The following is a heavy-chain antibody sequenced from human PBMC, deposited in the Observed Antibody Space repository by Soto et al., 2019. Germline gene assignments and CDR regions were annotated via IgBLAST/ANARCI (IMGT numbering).Heavy chain of an antibody. V-gene: IGHV4-39*01. Sequence: SETLSLTCTVSGGSISSSSYYWGWIRQPPGKGLEWIGSIYYSGSTYYNPSLKSRVTISVDTSKNQFSLKLSSVTAADTAVYYCARHHEIVVVPAAIYRGHFQHWGQGTLVTVSS. CDR1: GGSISSSSYY. CDR2: IYYSGST. CDR3: ARHHEIVVVPAAIYRGHFQH. J-gene: IGHJ1*01. D-gene: IGHD2-2*01.